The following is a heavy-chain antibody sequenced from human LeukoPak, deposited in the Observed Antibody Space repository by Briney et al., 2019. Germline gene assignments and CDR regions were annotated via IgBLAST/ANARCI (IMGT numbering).Heavy chain of an antibody. J-gene: IGHJ6*03. CDR1: GFTFSSYA. V-gene: IGHV3-23*01. CDR2: ISGSGGST. Sequence: GGSLRLSCAAPGFTFSSYAMHCVRPAPGKGLEWVSPISGSGGSTYYADSVKGRFTISRDNSKNTLYLQMNSLRAEDTAVYYCARDQTKWEPLRRRDYYYMDVWGKGTTVTISS. D-gene: IGHD1-26*01. CDR3: ARDQTKWEPLRRRDYYYMDV.